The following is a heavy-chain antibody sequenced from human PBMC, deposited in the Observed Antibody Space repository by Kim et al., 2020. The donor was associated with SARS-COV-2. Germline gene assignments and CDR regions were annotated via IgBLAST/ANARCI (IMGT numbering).Heavy chain of an antibody. V-gene: IGHV4-30-4*01. CDR1: GGSMNSDDSC. CDR3: ARTHENYDSWYDP. J-gene: IGHJ5*02. CDR2: TYYSGVT. Sequence: SETLSLTCSVSGGSMNSDDSCWSWSRQSPGKGLEWIGYTYYSGVTLYNPSLKSRLTISVDKSNNQFSLTLSSVTAADTAVYYCARTHENYDSWYDPWGQGTLVIVSS. D-gene: IGHD3-9*01.